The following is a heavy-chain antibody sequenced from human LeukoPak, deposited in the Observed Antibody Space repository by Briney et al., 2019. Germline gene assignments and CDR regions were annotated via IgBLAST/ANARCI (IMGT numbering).Heavy chain of an antibody. CDR3: ARDYFEGDNWNDVGYFDY. V-gene: IGHV3-21*01. CDR1: GFTFSSYS. CDR2: ISSSSSYI. J-gene: IGHJ4*02. D-gene: IGHD1-20*01. Sequence: GGSLRLSCAASGFTFSSYSMNWVRQAPGKGMEWVSSISSSSSYIYYADSVKGRFTISRDNAKNSLYLQMNSLRAEDTAVYYCARDYFEGDNWNDVGYFDYWGQGTLVTVSS.